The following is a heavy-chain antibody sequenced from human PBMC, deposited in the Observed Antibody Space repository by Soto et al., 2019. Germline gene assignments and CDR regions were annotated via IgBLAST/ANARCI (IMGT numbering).Heavy chain of an antibody. CDR2: ISYDGSDK. J-gene: IGHJ4*02. CDR1: GFTFRSYG. V-gene: IGHV3-30*18. D-gene: IGHD5-12*01. Sequence: QVQLVESGGGVGQPGRSLRLSCAASGFTFRSYGMHWVRQAPGKGLEWVAVISYDGSDKYYADSVKGRFTISRDNSKNTLYLQMNSLRVEDTAVYYCAKESGPREWLHPDYWGQGTLVTVSS. CDR3: AKESGPREWLHPDY.